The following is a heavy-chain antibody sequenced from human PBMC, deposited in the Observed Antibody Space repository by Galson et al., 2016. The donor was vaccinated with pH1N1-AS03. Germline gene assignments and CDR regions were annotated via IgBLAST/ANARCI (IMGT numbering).Heavy chain of an antibody. Sequence: SVKVSCKASGYTFTGYYMHWVRQAPGQGLEWMGWINPNSGGTNYAQKFQGRVTMARDTSISTAYMELSRLRSDDTAVYYCASALPFNSGWFDPWGQGTLVTVSS. J-gene: IGHJ5*02. CDR2: INPNSGGT. CDR3: ASALPFNSGWFDP. V-gene: IGHV1-2*02. D-gene: IGHD5-24*01. CDR1: GYTFTGYY.